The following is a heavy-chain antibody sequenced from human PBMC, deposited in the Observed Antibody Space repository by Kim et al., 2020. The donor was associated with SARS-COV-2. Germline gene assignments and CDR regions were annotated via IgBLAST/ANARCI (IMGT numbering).Heavy chain of an antibody. J-gene: IGHJ4*02. CDR1: GFTVSSNY. CDR3: ASRPNTGEYYFDY. V-gene: IGHV3-66*01. D-gene: IGHD3-16*01. Sequence: GSLRLSCAASGFTVSSNYMSWVRQAPGKGLEWLSVIYSGGRTYYADSVKGRFTISRDNSKNTLYLQMNSLRAEDTAVYYCASRPNTGEYYFDYWGQGTL. CDR2: IYSGGRT.